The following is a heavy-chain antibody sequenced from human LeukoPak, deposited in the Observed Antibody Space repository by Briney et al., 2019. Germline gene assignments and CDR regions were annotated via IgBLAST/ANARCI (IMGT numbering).Heavy chain of an antibody. J-gene: IGHJ4*02. D-gene: IGHD2-15*01. CDR1: GYTFTGYY. CDR2: INPNSGGT. Sequence: GASVKVSCKASGYTFTGYYMHWVRQAPGQGLEWMGWINPNSGGTNYAQKFQGRVTMTRDTSISTAYMELSRLRSDDTAVYYCARDGCSGGSCYRSGTIDVYWGQGTLVTVSS. CDR3: ARDGCSGGSCYRSGTIDVY. V-gene: IGHV1-2*02.